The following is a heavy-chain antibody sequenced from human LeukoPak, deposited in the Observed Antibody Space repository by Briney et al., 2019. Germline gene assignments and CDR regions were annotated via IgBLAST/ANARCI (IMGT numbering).Heavy chain of an antibody. D-gene: IGHD2-2*01. Sequence: GGSLRLSCAASGFTLSSYNMNWGRQAPGKGLEWVSFISSSSYIHYADSLKGRFAISRDNAKNSLYLQMNSLRAEDTAVYYCARQYCSRTSCYFDYWGQGTLVTVSS. J-gene: IGHJ4*02. CDR1: GFTLSSYN. V-gene: IGHV3-21*01. CDR2: ISSSSYI. CDR3: ARQYCSRTSCYFDY.